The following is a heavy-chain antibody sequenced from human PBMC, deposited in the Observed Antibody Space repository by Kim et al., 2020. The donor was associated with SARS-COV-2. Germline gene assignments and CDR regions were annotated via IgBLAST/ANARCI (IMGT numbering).Heavy chain of an antibody. J-gene: IGHJ6*02. V-gene: IGHV3-9*01. CDR1: GFTFDDYA. Sequence: GGSLRLSCAASGFTFDDYAMHWVRQAPGKGLEWVSGISWNCGSIGYADSVKGRFTISRDNAKNSLYLQMNSLRAEDTALYYCARAASLGDDYYYGMDVWGQGTTVTVSS. D-gene: IGHD3-10*01. CDR3: ARAASLGDDYYYGMDV. CDR2: ISWNCGSI.